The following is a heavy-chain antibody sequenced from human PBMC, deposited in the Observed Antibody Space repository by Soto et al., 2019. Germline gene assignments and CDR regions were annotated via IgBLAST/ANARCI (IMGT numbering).Heavy chain of an antibody. CDR3: ARALPYSSSGDS. Sequence: QVQLVQSGAEVKKPGASVRVSCKASGYTFTTYGISWVRQAPGQGLEWMGWISASNGNIYYGQKFHGRVTMTSGSFTSTAYMELSSLTSGGTAVYYCARALPYSSSGDSWGRGTLVTVSS. D-gene: IGHD6-13*01. CDR2: ISASNGNI. V-gene: IGHV1-18*01. J-gene: IGHJ4*02. CDR1: GYTFTTYG.